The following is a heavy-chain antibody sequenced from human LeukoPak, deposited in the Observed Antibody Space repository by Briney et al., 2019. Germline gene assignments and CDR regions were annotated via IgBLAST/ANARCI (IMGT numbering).Heavy chain of an antibody. Sequence: SVKVSCKASGGTFSSYAISWVRQAPGQGLEWMGGIIPTFGTANYAQKFQGRVTITTDESTSTAYMELSSLRSEDTAVYYCANSPNFIVGATSFYYYYMDVWGKGTTVTVSS. V-gene: IGHV1-69*05. D-gene: IGHD1-26*01. J-gene: IGHJ6*03. CDR3: ANSPNFIVGATSFYYYYMDV. CDR1: GGTFSSYA. CDR2: IIPTFGTA.